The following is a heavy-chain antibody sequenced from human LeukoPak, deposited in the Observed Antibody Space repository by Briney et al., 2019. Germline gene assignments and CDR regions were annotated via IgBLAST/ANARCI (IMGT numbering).Heavy chain of an antibody. Sequence: GGSLRLSCAASGFTVSSNYMSWVRQAPGKGLEWVSVIYSGGSTYYADSVKGRFTISRDNSKNTLYLQMNSLRAEDTAVYYCARDTRWFGEPHQEGAFDIWGQGTMVTVSS. CDR3: ARDTRWFGEPHQEGAFDI. V-gene: IGHV3-53*01. CDR1: GFTVSSNY. D-gene: IGHD3-10*01. CDR2: IYSGGST. J-gene: IGHJ3*02.